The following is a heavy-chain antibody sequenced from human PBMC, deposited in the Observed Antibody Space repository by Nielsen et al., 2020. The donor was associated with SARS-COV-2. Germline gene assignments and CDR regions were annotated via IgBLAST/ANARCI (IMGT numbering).Heavy chain of an antibody. D-gene: IGHD5-18*01. V-gene: IGHV3-11*03. J-gene: IGHJ4*02. Sequence: GESLKISCAASGFTFSDYYMSWIRQAPGKGLEWVSYISSSSSYTNYADSVKGRFTISRDNAKNSLYLQMNSLRAEDTAVYYCASPGPVGYSYGVDYWGQGTLVTVSS. CDR3: ASPGPVGYSYGVDY. CDR1: GFTFSDYY. CDR2: ISSSSSYT.